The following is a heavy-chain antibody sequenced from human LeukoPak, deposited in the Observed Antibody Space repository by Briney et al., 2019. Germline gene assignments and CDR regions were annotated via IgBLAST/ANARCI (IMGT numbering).Heavy chain of an antibody. CDR2: IVVGSGNT. D-gene: IGHD2-8*02. CDR3: ATIVLGGNWFDP. V-gene: IGHV1-58*02. Sequence: ASVKVSCKASGFTFTSSAMQWVRQARGQRLEWIGWIVVGSGNTNYAQKFQERVTITRDMSTSTAYMELSSLRSEDTAVYYCATIVLGGNWFDPWGQGTLVTVSS. CDR1: GFTFTSSA. J-gene: IGHJ5*02.